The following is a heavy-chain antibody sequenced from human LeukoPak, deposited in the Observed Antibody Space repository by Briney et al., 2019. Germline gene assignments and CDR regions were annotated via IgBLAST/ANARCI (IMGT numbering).Heavy chain of an antibody. CDR3: AKDIYGSGNRRFDY. CDR1: GFTFDDYA. Sequence: GGSLRLSCAASGFTFDDYAMHWVRQAPGKGLEWVSGINWNSGSIGYADSVKGRFTISRDNAKNSLYLQMNSLRAEDTALYYCAKDIYGSGNRRFDYWGQGTLVTVSS. J-gene: IGHJ4*02. V-gene: IGHV3-9*01. D-gene: IGHD3-10*01. CDR2: INWNSGSI.